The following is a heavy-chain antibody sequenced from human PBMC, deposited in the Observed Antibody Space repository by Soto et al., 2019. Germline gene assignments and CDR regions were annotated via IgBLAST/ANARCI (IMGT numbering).Heavy chain of an antibody. J-gene: IGHJ6*02. CDR1: GYTFTGYY. V-gene: IGHV1-2*04. Sequence: ASVKVSCKASGYTFTGYYMHWVRQAPGQGIEWMGWINPNSGGKNYAQKFQGWVTMTRDTSISTAYMELSRLRSDDTAVYYCARDGRRITTDYYYYYGMDVWGQGTTVTVSS. D-gene: IGHD4-4*01. CDR3: ARDGRRITTDYYYYYGMDV. CDR2: INPNSGGK.